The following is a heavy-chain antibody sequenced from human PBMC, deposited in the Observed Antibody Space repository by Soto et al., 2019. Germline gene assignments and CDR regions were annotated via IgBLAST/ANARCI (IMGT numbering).Heavy chain of an antibody. D-gene: IGHD3-3*01. Sequence: GASVKVSCKASGYTFTSYAMHWVRQAPGQRLEWMGWINAGNGNTKYSQKFQGRVTITRDTSASTAYMELSSLRSEDTAVYYCARDVTIFGVAPDAFDIWGQGTMVTVSS. CDR3: ARDVTIFGVAPDAFDI. CDR1: GYTFTSYA. J-gene: IGHJ3*02. V-gene: IGHV1-3*01. CDR2: INAGNGNT.